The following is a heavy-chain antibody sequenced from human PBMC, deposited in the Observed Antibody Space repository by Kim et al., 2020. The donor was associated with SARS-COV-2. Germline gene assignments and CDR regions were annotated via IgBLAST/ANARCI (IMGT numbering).Heavy chain of an antibody. V-gene: IGHV3-23*01. D-gene: IGHD4-17*01. CDR2: VSASGTKT. CDR1: GFAFSSYA. CDR3: AKTRAYGDYGADC. J-gene: IGHJ4*02. Sequence: GGSLRLSCAASGFAFSSYAMNWVRQAPGKGLEWVSTVSASGTKTYYADSVKGRFTISRDKSKNKQYLQMNSLRADDTAIYYCAKTRAYGDYGADCWGQG.